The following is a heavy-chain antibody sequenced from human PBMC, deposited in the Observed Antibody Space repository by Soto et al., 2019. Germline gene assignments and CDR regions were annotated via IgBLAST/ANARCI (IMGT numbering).Heavy chain of an antibody. D-gene: IGHD7-27*01. CDR2: IYYSGST. CDR3: ARDHGDQFDY. V-gene: IGHV4-31*03. CDR1: GGSISSGGYY. Sequence: QLQLQESGSGLVKPSQTLSLTCTVSGGSISSGGYYWSWIRHHPGKGLEWIGYIYYSGSTYYNPSLKSRVTISVDTSKNQFSLKLSSVTAADTAVYYCARDHGDQFDYWGQGTLVTVSS. J-gene: IGHJ4*02.